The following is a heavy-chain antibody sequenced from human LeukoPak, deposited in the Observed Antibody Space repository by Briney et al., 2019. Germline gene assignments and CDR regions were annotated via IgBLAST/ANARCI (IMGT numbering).Heavy chain of an antibody. V-gene: IGHV3-74*01. Sequence: PGGSLRLSCAASGFTFSNYWMHWVRQAPGKGLVWVSRINDDGSSISYADSVKGRFTISRDNAKNTLYLQLNSLRVDDTAVYYCARETAKTGIYYMDVWGKGTTVTVSS. D-gene: IGHD5-18*01. CDR3: ARETAKTGIYYMDV. CDR2: INDDGSSI. CDR1: GFTFSNYW. J-gene: IGHJ6*03.